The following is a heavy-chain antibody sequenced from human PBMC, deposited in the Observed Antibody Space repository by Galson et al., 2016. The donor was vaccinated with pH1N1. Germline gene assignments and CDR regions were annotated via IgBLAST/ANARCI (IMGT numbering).Heavy chain of an antibody. CDR3: AKGGRVGTEGYYYALDV. D-gene: IGHD1/OR15-1a*01. Sequence: SLRLSCAASGFTLSCCAMHWVRQAPGKGLECVALISKDGNNVYYADSVKGRFTISRDSSNNTLYLQMNSLRAEDTAIYYCAKGGRVGTEGYYYALDVWGQGTTVIVSS. J-gene: IGHJ6*02. CDR1: GFTLSCCA. V-gene: IGHV3-30*04. CDR2: ISKDGNNV.